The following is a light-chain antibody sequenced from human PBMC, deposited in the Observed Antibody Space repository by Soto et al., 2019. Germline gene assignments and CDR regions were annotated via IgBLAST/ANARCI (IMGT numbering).Light chain of an antibody. V-gene: IGLV2-23*01. Sequence: QSALTQPASVSGSPGQSITISCTGTSSDVGSYNLVSWYQQHPGKAPKLMIYEDNKRPSGVSNRFSVSKTGYTASLTISGLPGEDEADYFCCLYGRTSTYVFGSGTKVTVL. CDR1: SSDVGSYNL. J-gene: IGLJ1*01. CDR2: EDN. CDR3: CLYGRTSTYV.